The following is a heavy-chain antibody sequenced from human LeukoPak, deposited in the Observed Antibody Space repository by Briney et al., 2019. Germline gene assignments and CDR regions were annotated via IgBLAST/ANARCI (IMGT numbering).Heavy chain of an antibody. D-gene: IGHD5-12*01. CDR3: ARGISADYDYNWCVS. CDR1: SGSISAHY. Sequence: PSETLSLTCTVSSGSISAHYWSWIRQSAEKGLEWIGRLYTSGTTRYNPSLKSRVTVSVDTSKNQFSLKLNSVTAAATAVYFCARGISADYDYNWCVSWGEGILVTVSS. CDR2: LYTSGTT. J-gene: IGHJ5*01. V-gene: IGHV4-4*07.